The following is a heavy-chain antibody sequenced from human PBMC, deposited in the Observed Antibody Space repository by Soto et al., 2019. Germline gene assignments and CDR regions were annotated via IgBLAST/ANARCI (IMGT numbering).Heavy chain of an antibody. J-gene: IGHJ6*02. Sequence: ASVKVSCKASGGTFSSYAISWVRQAPGQGLEWMGGIIPIFGTANYAQKFQGGVTITADESTSTAYMEPISLRSEDTAVYYCALRGYSYARYYYYGMDVWGQGTTVTVSS. CDR3: ALRGYSYARYYYYGMDV. CDR2: IIPIFGTA. CDR1: GGTFSSYA. D-gene: IGHD5-18*01. V-gene: IGHV1-69*13.